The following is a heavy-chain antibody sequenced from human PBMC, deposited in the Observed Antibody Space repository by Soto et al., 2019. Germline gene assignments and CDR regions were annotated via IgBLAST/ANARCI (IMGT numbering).Heavy chain of an antibody. CDR2: IFSSGST. CDR1: GGSINTFY. CDR3: AREGSYSAYNFAHGIQLWSFDF. Sequence: SETLSLTCTVSGGSINTFYWSWVRQPAGKGLEWIGRIFSSGSTSFNPSLGSRVAMSVDTSKNHFSLNLSSVTAADMAVYYCAREGSYSAYNFAHGIQLWSFDFWGQGALVTVSS. D-gene: IGHD5-12*01. J-gene: IGHJ4*02. V-gene: IGHV4-4*07.